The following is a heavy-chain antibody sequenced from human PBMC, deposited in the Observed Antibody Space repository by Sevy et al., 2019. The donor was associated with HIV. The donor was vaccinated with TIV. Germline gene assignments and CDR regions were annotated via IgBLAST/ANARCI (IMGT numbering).Heavy chain of an antibody. J-gene: IGHJ6*02. D-gene: IGHD5-12*01. CDR3: ITDPAYRGYDEEVINYYFYGMDV. CDR1: GFTFSSAW. CDR2: IKSEFDGGAI. V-gene: IGHV3-15*01. Sequence: GGSLRLSCTASGFTFSSAWMSWVRQAPGKGLEWVGRIKSEFDGGAIDYAAPVKGRFTISREDSKNTVCLQMNSLKTEDTVVYYCITDPAYRGYDEEVINYYFYGMDVWGQGTTVTVSS.